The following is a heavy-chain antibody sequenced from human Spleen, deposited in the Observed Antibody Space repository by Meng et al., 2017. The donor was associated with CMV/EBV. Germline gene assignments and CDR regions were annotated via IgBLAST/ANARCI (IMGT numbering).Heavy chain of an antibody. D-gene: IGHD3-9*01. CDR3: ARDQYFEGMYFDY. CDR1: GFNLNNDG. V-gene: IGHV3-33*01. Sequence: ASGFNLNNDGMHWVRQAPGKGLQWVAVIWFDGRTKYYADSVKGRFTISRDNSKNMLFLQMNSLIAEDTAVYYCARDQYFEGMYFDYWGQGTLVTVSS. J-gene: IGHJ4*02. CDR2: IWFDGRTK.